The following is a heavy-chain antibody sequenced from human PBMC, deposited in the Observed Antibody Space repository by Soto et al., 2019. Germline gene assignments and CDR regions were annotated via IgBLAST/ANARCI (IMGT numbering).Heavy chain of an antibody. D-gene: IGHD2-15*01. Sequence: SETLSLSCAVYGGSFRGYYWSWIRQPPGKGLEWIGEINHSGSTNYNPSLKSRVTISVDTSKNQFSLKLSSVTAADTAVYYCARASFPPRAAPPYGMDVWGQGTTVTVSS. CDR2: INHSGST. CDR3: ARASFPPRAAPPYGMDV. V-gene: IGHV4-34*01. CDR1: GGSFRGYY. J-gene: IGHJ6*02.